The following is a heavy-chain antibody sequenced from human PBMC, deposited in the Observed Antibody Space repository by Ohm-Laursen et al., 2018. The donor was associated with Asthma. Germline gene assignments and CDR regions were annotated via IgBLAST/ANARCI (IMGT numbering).Heavy chain of an antibody. V-gene: IGHV3-7*03. CDR2: TNEDGSEI. CDR3: VKYDKMGAGYSSTFDY. Sequence: SLRLSCAASKFTFSNHWMNWVRQAPGKGLEWVANTNEDGSEIYYVDSVKGRFTISRDNAKNSLYLQMSSLRVEDTALYYCVKYDKMGAGYSSTFDYWGQGTLVTVSS. J-gene: IGHJ4*02. D-gene: IGHD6-13*01. CDR1: KFTFSNHW.